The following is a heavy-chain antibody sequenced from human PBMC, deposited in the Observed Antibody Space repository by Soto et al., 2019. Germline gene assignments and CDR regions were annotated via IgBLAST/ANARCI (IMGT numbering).Heavy chain of an antibody. D-gene: IGHD6-19*01. J-gene: IGHJ3*02. CDR3: AKGHLWDSSGWYYDAFDI. Sequence: EVQLLESGGGLVQPGGSLRLSCAASGFTFSSYAMSWVRQAPGKGLEWVSAISGSGGSTYYADSVKGRFTISRDNSKNTLYLQMNSLRAEDTAVYYCAKGHLWDSSGWYYDAFDIWGQGTMVTVSS. CDR2: ISGSGGST. CDR1: GFTFSSYA. V-gene: IGHV3-23*01.